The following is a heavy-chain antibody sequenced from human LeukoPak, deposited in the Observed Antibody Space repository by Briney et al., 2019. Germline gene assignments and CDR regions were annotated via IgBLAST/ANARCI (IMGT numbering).Heavy chain of an antibody. CDR2: IYYSGST. CDR1: GDSISSGDYY. CDR3: AREYYYYYGMDV. Sequence: SQTLSLTCTVSGDSISSGDYYWSWIRQPPGKGLEWIGYIYYSGSTYYNPSLKSRVTISVDTSKNQFSLKLSSVTAADTAVYYCAREYYYYYGMDVWGQGTLVTVSS. J-gene: IGHJ6*02. V-gene: IGHV4-30-4*01.